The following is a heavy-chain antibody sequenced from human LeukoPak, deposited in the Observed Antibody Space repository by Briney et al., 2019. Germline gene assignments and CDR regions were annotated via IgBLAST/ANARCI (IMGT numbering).Heavy chain of an antibody. J-gene: IGHJ4*02. V-gene: IGHV4-39*01. CDR1: GGSISSGSYY. CDR2: IYYSGNT. CDR3: ARQTGSGLFILP. D-gene: IGHD3-10*01. Sequence: SETLSLTCTVSGGSISSGSYYWGWIRQPPGKGLEWIGSIYYSGNTYYNSSLKSRVTISIDTSANLFSLKLNSVTAADTAFYFCARQTGSGLFILPGGQGTLVTVSS.